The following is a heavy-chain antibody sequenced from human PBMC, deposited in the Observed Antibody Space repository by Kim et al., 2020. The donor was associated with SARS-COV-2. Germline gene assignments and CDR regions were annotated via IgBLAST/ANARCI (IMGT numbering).Heavy chain of an antibody. D-gene: IGHD3-3*01. CDR2: IWYDGSNK. CDR3: ARDFGVVTAFDY. J-gene: IGHJ4*02. V-gene: IGHV3-33*01. CDR1: GFTFSSYG. Sequence: GGSLRLSCAASGFTFSSYGMHWVRQAPGKGLEWVAVIWYDGSNKYYADSVKGRFTISRDNSKNTLYLQMNSLRAEDTAVYYCARDFGVVTAFDYWGQGTMVTVSS.